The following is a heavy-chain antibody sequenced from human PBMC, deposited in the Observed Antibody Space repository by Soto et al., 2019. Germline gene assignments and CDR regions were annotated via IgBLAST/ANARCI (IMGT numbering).Heavy chain of an antibody. D-gene: IGHD3-3*01. J-gene: IGHJ4*02. V-gene: IGHV3-64D*08. CDR3: ARGFGVVIDS. Sequence: DVQLVESGGGVVQPGGSLRLSCSASRFTFSSYAMHWVRQAPGKGLEYVSAIGSDGGRTYYADSVQGRFTISRDNSKNTLYLEMSSLRPEDTAVYYCARGFGVVIDSWGQGTLVTVSS. CDR2: IGSDGGRT. CDR1: RFTFSSYA.